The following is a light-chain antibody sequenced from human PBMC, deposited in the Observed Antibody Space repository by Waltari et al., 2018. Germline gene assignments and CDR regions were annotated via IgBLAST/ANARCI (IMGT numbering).Light chain of an antibody. J-gene: IGKJ5*01. Sequence: DIVMTQSPDSLAVSLGERATINCKSSQSVLYSSNNKNYLPWYQQKPGQHPKLLIYWASTRESGVPDRFSGSGSGTDFTLTISSLQAEDVAVYYCQQYYRIPLIFGQGTRLEIK. CDR1: QSVLYSSNNKNY. CDR3: QQYYRIPLI. V-gene: IGKV4-1*01. CDR2: WAS.